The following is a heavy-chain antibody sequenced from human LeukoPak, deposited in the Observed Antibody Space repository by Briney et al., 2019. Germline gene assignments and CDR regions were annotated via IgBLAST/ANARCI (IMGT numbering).Heavy chain of an antibody. CDR3: ASRDSYGYLGVDY. Sequence: SETLSLTCAVSSGSISSSNWWSWVRQPPGKGLEWIGEIYHSGSTNYNPSLKSRVTISVDKSKNQFSLKLSSVTAADTAVYYCASRDSYGYLGVDYWGQGTLVTVSS. CDR1: SGSISSSNW. D-gene: IGHD5-18*01. J-gene: IGHJ4*02. V-gene: IGHV4-4*02. CDR2: IYHSGST.